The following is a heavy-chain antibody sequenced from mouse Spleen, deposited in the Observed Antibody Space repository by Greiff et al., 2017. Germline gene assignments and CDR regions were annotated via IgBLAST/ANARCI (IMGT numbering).Heavy chain of an antibody. CDR1: GFNIKDYY. D-gene: IGHD2-4*01. CDR3: AFYDYDGALYDAMDY. Sequence: EVKLVESGAELVKPGASVKLSCTASGFNIKDYYMHWVKQRTEQGLEWIGRIDPEDGETKYAPKFQGKATITADTSSNTAYLQLSSLTSEDTAVYYCAFYDYDGALYDAMDYWGQGTSVTVSS. CDR2: IDPEDGET. J-gene: IGHJ4*01. V-gene: IGHV14-2*01.